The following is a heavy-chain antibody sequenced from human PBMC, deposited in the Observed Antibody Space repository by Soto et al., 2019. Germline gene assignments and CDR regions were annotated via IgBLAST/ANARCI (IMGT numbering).Heavy chain of an antibody. CDR1: GFSLSTSGMC. J-gene: IGHJ6*03. D-gene: IGHD2-2*01. CDR3: ARISVVPAVLSTAPYYMDV. Sequence: SGPTLVKPTQTLTLTCTFSGFSLSTSGMCVSWIRQPPGKALEWLARIDWDDDKYYSTSLKTRLTISKDTSKNQVVLTMTNMDPVDTATYYCARISVVPAVLSTAPYYMDVWGKGTTVTVSS. V-gene: IGHV2-70*11. CDR2: IDWDDDK.